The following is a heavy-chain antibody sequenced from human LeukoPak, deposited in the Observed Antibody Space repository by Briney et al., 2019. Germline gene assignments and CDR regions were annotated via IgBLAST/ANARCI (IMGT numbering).Heavy chain of an antibody. CDR2: ISSTGGTI. J-gene: IGHJ1*01. D-gene: IGHD4-17*01. V-gene: IGHV3-48*03. CDR1: GFTFSGYA. Sequence: GGSLRLSCAASGFTFSGYAMNWVRQAPGKGLEWLSHISSTGGTIYYADSVKGRLSVSRDNAKNSLYLQMNSLRAEDTAVYYCAKSDPYGDSLIEIWGQGALVTVSS. CDR3: AKSDPYGDSLIEI.